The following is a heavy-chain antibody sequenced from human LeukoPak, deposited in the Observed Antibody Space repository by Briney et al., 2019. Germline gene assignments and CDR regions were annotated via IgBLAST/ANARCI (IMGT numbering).Heavy chain of an antibody. J-gene: IGHJ6*03. CDR3: ARFAAGGSYYYYMDV. CDR1: GFTFSSSG. D-gene: IGHD6-25*01. V-gene: IGHV3-48*01. Sequence: GGSLRLPCAASGFTFSSSGMHWVRQPPGKGLEWVSNIGTSSTTIYYADSVKGRFTISRDNAKNSLYLQMNSLRADDTAVYYCARFAAGGSYYYYMDVWGKGTTVTVSS. CDR2: IGTSSTTI.